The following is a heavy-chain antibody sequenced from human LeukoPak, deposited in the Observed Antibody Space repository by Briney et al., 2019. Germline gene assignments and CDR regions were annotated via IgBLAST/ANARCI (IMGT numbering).Heavy chain of an antibody. V-gene: IGHV3-7*01. D-gene: IGHD1-26*01. CDR3: ARAGGRASGSSY. CDR2: IKQDGSET. CDR1: GFTFSNYW. J-gene: IGHJ4*02. Sequence: AGGSLRLSCAASGFTFSNYWMTWVRQAPGKGLEWVANIKQDGSETYYVDSVKGRFTISRDNSNNSLYLQMSSLRAEDTAVYHCARAGGRASGSSYWGQGTLVTVSS.